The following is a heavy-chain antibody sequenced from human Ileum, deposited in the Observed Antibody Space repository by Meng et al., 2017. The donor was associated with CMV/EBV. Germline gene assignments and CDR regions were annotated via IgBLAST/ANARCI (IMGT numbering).Heavy chain of an antibody. CDR2: IYSGGNT. D-gene: IGHD1-26*01. CDR1: GLTVSSNY. V-gene: IGHV3-53*01. Sequence: GESLKISCAASGLTVSSNYMSWVRQAPGKGLEWVSFIYSGGNTYYADSVKGRFTVSRDNSKNTLYLQMNSLRAEDTAVYYCAGVRYSGIQSTEYFDYWGQGTLVTVSS. CDR3: AGVRYSGIQSTEYFDY. J-gene: IGHJ4*02.